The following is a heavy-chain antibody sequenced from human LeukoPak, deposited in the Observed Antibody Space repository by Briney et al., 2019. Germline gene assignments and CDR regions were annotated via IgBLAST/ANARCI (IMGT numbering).Heavy chain of an antibody. CDR1: GFPFSRYW. V-gene: IGHV3-7*01. J-gene: IGHJ1*01. D-gene: IGHD3-10*01. CDR2: IKPDGSER. CDR3: ATGLWFPM. Sequence: GGSLRLSCAAPGFPFSRYWMSWVRQAPGKGLEWVANIKPDGSERHYVDSVKGRFTISRDNAQNSLYLQMSSLRAEDTAVYYCATGLWFPMWGQGTLATVSS.